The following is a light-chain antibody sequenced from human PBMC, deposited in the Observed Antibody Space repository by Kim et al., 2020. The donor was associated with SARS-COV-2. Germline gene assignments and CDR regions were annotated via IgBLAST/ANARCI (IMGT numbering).Light chain of an antibody. Sequence: GQRITTSCSGSIANIGRNSVSWHQLCTGTTPKLLLYVKDRRPSGVPDRLSGSKSGSSASLAILGLQSEDEAYYYCASWDDSLSGYVFGSGTKVTVL. J-gene: IGLJ1*01. CDR3: ASWDDSLSGYV. CDR1: IANIGRNS. CDR2: VKD. V-gene: IGLV1-44*01.